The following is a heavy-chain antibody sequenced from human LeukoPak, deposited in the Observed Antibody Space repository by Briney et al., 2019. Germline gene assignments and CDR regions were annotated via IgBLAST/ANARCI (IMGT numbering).Heavy chain of an antibody. J-gene: IGHJ6*02. CDR2: IYSGGST. D-gene: IGHD6-13*01. Sequence: GGSLRLSCEASGFTVSSNYMSWVRQAPGKGLEWVSVIYSGGSTYYADSVKGRFTISRDNAKNSLYLQMNSLRAEDTAVYYCARVGAAAGTYYYYGMDVWGQGTTVTVSS. V-gene: IGHV3-53*01. CDR1: GFTVSSNY. CDR3: ARVGAAAGTYYYYGMDV.